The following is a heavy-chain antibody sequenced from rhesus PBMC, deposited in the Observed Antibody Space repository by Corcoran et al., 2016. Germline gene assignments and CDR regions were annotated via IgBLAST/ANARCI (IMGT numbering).Heavy chain of an antibody. CDR2: ISPYNANK. V-gene: IGHV1-180*01. Sequence: QVQLVQSGSEIKQPGASVKLSCKASGYTFTSYYMHWGRQAPGQGLEWIGLISPYNANKGYAQNFQGRVTITTDTSTSTGYMELSSLRSEDTAVYYCTREHSNYHDYWGQGVLVTVSS. CDR1: GYTFTSYY. D-gene: IGHD4-23*01. J-gene: IGHJ4*01. CDR3: TREHSNYHDY.